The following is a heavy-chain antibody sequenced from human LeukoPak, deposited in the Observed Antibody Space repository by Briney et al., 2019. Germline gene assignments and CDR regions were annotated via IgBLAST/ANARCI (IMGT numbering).Heavy chain of an antibody. Sequence: AASVKVSCKASGGTFSSYAISWVRQAPGQGLEWMGGIIPIFGTANYAQKFQGRVTITADESTSTAYMELSSLRSEDTAVYYCARGPLGYCSGGSCYQGYYYGMDVWAKGPRSPSPQ. J-gene: IGHJ6*04. V-gene: IGHV1-69*01. D-gene: IGHD2-15*01. CDR3: ARGPLGYCSGGSCYQGYYYGMDV. CDR2: IIPIFGTA. CDR1: GGTFSSYA.